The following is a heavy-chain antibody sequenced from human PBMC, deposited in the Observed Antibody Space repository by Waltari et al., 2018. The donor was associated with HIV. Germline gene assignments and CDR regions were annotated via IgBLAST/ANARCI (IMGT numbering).Heavy chain of an antibody. Sequence: QLQLQASGPGLVKPSETLSLTCTVSGGSIRSSSYYWGWIRQPPGKGLEWIGSIYYSGSTYYNPSLKSRVTISVDTSKNQFSLKLSSVTAADTAVYYCARVSYGSGGLDYWGQGTLVTVSS. CDR3: ARVSYGSGGLDY. CDR2: IYYSGST. D-gene: IGHD3-10*01. J-gene: IGHJ4*02. CDR1: GGSIRSSSYY. V-gene: IGHV4-39*07.